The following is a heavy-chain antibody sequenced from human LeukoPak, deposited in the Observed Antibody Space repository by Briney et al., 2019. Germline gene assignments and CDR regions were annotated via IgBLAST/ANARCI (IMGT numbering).Heavy chain of an antibody. CDR1: GYTFTIYD. D-gene: IGHD1-26*01. J-gene: IGHJ4*02. CDR3: ARVGRVGATHEVLDY. CDR2: MNPNRGNT. Sequence: ASVKVSFKASGYTFTIYDINWVRQAPGQGLEWMGWMNPNRGNTGYAQKFQGRVIITRNTSISTAYMELSSLRSEDTAVYYCARVGRVGATHEVLDYWGQGTLVTVSS. V-gene: IGHV1-8*01.